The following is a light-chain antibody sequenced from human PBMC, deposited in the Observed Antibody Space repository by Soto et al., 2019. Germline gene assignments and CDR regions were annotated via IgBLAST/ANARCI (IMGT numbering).Light chain of an antibody. CDR2: GAS. CDR3: QQYNNWPPGP. Sequence: EIVMTQSPSTLSVSPGERATLSCRASQSVSSNLAWYQQKPGQAPRLLIYGASTRATGIPARFSGSGSGTEFTLTISSLQSEDFAVYYCQQYNNWPPGPFGQGTKVDIK. CDR1: QSVSSN. J-gene: IGKJ1*01. V-gene: IGKV3-15*01.